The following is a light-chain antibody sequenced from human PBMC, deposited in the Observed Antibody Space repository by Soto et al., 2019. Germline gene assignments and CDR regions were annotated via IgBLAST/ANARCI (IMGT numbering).Light chain of an antibody. CDR2: DAS. CDR1: QSISFY. CDR3: QQRSNWPT. J-gene: IGKJ5*01. V-gene: IGKV3-11*01. Sequence: IVLTLSPGTLSLYTGERATLSCRASQSISFYLTWYQHKPGQAPRLLIYDASNRATGIPARFSGSGYGTDFTLTISSLEPEDFAVYYCQQRSNWPTFGQGTRLEI.